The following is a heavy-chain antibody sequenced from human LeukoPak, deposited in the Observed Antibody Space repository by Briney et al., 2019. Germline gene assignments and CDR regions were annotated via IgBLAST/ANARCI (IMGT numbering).Heavy chain of an antibody. CDR1: GFTFSSYW. D-gene: IGHD2-21*02. V-gene: IGHV3-7*01. CDR3: ARDFRNVAVTATGDYYYYYMDV. CDR2: IKQDGSEK. J-gene: IGHJ6*03. Sequence: PGGSLRLSCAASGFTFSSYWMSWVRQAPGKGLEWVANIKQDGSEKNYVDSVKGRFTISRDNAKNSLYLQMNSLRAEDTAVYYCARDFRNVAVTATGDYYYYYMDVWGKGTTVTVSS.